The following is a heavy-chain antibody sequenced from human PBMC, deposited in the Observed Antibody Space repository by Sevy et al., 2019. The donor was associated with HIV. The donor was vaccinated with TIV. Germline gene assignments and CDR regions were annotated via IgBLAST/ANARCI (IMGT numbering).Heavy chain of an antibody. D-gene: IGHD3-9*01. CDR1: GGSISSYY. CDR3: ARLALYYDILTGYSPYNWFDP. CDR2: IYYSGST. J-gene: IGHJ5*02. V-gene: IGHV4-59*01. Sequence: SETLSLTCTVSGGSISSYYWSWIRQPPGKGLEWIGYIYYSGSTNYNPSLKSRVTISINTSKNQFSLKLSSVTAADAAVYFCARLALYYDILTGYSPYNWFDPWGQGTLVTVSS.